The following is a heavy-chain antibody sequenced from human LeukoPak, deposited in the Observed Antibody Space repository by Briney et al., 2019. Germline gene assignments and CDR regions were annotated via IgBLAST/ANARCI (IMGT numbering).Heavy chain of an antibody. D-gene: IGHD3-3*01. CDR1: GFTFSTYA. V-gene: IGHV3-23*01. CDR2: TSGNGGIT. Sequence: PGGSLRLSCAASGFTFSTYAMSWVRQAPGKGLEWVSGTSGNGGITYHADSVKGRFTISRDNAKNSLYLQMNSLRAEDTAVYYCARDGAPQDAYYDFWSGYPPDYWGQGTLVTVSS. CDR3: ARDGAPQDAYYDFWSGYPPDY. J-gene: IGHJ4*02.